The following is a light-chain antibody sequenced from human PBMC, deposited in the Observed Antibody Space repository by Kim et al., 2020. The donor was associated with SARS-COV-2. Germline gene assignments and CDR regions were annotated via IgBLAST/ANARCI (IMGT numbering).Light chain of an antibody. J-gene: IGLJ1*01. CDR1: STDVVGYND. CDR3: GSYVGNNNFV. CDR2: EIT. Sequence: GQAVTISCTGTSTDVVGYNDASYYQLPPATPPHLMIYEITRPPAGVPDRFSGSTAGTTASLTVCVLPAEDEADYYCGSYVGNNNFVFGTGTKVTVL. V-gene: IGLV2-8*01.